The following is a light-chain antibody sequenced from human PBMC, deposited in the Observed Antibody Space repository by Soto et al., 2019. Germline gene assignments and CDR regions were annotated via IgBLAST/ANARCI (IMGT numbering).Light chain of an antibody. CDR1: SSDFGDYNY. V-gene: IGLV2-8*01. CDR3: SSYEGTNNPYV. CDR2: EVT. J-gene: IGLJ1*01. Sequence: QSVLTQPPSASGSPGQSVTISCTGTSSDFGDYNYVSWYQHHPGKAPKLMIYEVTKRPSGVPDRFSGSKSGNTASLTVSGLQAEDEADYYCSSYEGTNNPYVLGTGTKVTVL.